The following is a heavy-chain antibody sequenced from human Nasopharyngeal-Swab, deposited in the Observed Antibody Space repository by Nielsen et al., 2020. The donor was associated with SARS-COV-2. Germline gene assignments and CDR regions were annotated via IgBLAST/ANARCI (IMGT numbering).Heavy chain of an antibody. J-gene: IGHJ4*02. CDR1: GYSFTSYW. CDR2: IYPGDSDT. V-gene: IGHV5-51*01. Sequence: GESLKISCKGSGYSFTSYWIGWVRQMPGKGLEWMGIIYPGDSDTRYSPSFQGQVTISADKSISTAYLQWSSLKASDTAMYYCARLFPDYYDSSGDFDYWGQGALVTVSS. CDR3: ARLFPDYYDSSGDFDY. D-gene: IGHD3-22*01.